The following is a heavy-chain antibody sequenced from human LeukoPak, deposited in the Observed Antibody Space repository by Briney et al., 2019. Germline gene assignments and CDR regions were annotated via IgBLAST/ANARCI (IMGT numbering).Heavy chain of an antibody. J-gene: IGHJ5*02. CDR1: GFTFNNYA. D-gene: IGHD3-10*02. V-gene: IGHV3-23*01. CDR2: ISGDGHDI. Sequence: GGSLRLSCAASGFTFNNYAMSWVRQAPGRGLEWVSSISGDGHDIYRADSVKGRFTISRDNSKNTLYLHMESLRAEDTAMYYCAKGWMYGDLLNSWGQGTLVTVSS. CDR3: AKGWMYGDLLNS.